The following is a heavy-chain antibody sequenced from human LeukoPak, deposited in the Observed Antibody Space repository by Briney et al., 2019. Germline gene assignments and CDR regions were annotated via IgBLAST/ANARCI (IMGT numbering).Heavy chain of an antibody. J-gene: IGHJ4*01. V-gene: IGHV1-2*06. Sequence: ASVKVSCKASGHIFTGYNIHWVRQAPGRGLEWVGRITPNCGDTYYAQKYQGRVTITADTSTSTVFMDLSGLTSDDTAIYYCVRVWSIGFGDWGQGTLVTVSS. CDR2: ITPNCGDT. D-gene: IGHD6-6*01. CDR1: GHIFTGYN. CDR3: VRVWSIGFGD.